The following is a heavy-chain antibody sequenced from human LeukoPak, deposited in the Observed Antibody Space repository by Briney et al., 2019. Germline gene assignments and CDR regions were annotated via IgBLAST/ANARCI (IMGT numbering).Heavy chain of an antibody. CDR2: ISYDGSNK. Sequence: GRSLRLSCAASGFTFSSYAMHWVRQAPGKGLEWVAVISYDGSNKYYADSVKGRFTISRDNSKNTLYLQMNSLRAEDTAVYYCAKIGIGANMDYWGQGTPVTVSS. V-gene: IGHV3-30-3*02. CDR1: GFTFSSYA. CDR3: AKIGIGANMDY. J-gene: IGHJ4*02. D-gene: IGHD2/OR15-2a*01.